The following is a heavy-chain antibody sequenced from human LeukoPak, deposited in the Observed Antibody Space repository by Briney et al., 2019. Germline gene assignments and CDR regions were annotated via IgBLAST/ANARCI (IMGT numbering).Heavy chain of an antibody. V-gene: IGHV3-23*01. CDR2: ISGSGGST. Sequence: PGGSLRLSCAASGFTFSNYAMSWVRQAPGKGLEWVSAISGSGGSTYYADSVKGRFTISRDNSKNTLYLQMNSLRAEDTAVYYCAVLAGYSGYDPPTYWGQGTLVTVSS. J-gene: IGHJ4*02. D-gene: IGHD5-12*01. CDR3: AVLAGYSGYDPPTY. CDR1: GFTFSNYA.